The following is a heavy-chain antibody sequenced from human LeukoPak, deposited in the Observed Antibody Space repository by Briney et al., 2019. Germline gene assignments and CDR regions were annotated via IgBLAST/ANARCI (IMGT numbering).Heavy chain of an antibody. V-gene: IGHV4-61*02. J-gene: IGHJ4*02. Sequence: SETLSLTCTVSGGSISSGSYYWSWIRQPAGKGLEWIGRIYTSGSTNYNPSLKSQVTISVDTSKNQFSLKLSSVTAADTAVYYCARDVREKGYRSGGSCYQWGQGTLVTVSS. CDR3: ARDVREKGYRSGGSCYQ. CDR2: IYTSGST. CDR1: GGSISSGSYY. D-gene: IGHD2-15*01.